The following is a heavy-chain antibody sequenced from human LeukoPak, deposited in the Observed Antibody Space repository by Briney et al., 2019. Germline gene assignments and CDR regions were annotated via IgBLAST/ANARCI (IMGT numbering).Heavy chain of an antibody. J-gene: IGHJ4*02. CDR1: GYTFTDHP. CDR2: ISAYNGNT. CDR3: ARVAQGYGTPYDY. D-gene: IGHD5-12*01. V-gene: IGHV1-18*04. Sequence: ASVKVSCKASGYTFTDHPMHWVRQAPGQGLEWMGWISAYNGNTNYAQKLQGRVTMTTDTSTSTAYMELRSLRSDDTAVYYCARVAQGYGTPYDYWGQGTLVTVSS.